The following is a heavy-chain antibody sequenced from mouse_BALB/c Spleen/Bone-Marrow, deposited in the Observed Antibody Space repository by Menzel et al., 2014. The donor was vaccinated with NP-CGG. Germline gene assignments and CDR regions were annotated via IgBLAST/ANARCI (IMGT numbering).Heavy chain of an antibody. D-gene: IGHD2-14*01. CDR3: ASYRYAWYFDV. CDR2: IDPANGNT. Sequence: VQLKQSGAELVKPGASVKLSCTASGFNIKDTYMHWVKQRPEQGLEWIGRIDPANGNTKCDPKFQGKATITADTSSNTAYLQLSSLTSEDTAVYYCASYRYAWYFDVWGAGTTVTVSS. J-gene: IGHJ1*01. CDR1: GFNIKDTY. V-gene: IGHV14-3*02.